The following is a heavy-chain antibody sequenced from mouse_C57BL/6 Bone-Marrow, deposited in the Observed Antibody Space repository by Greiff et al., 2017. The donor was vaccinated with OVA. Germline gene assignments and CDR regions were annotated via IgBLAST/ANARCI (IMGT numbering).Heavy chain of an antibody. J-gene: IGHJ3*01. CDR3: ARAIPVLHYYGSSQRFAY. V-gene: IGHV1-64*01. CDR2: IHPNSGST. CDR1: GYTFTRYW. Sequence: QVQLQQPGAELVKPGASVKLSCKASGYTFTRYWMHWVKQRPGQGLEWIGMIHPNSGSTNYNEKFKSKATLTVDKSSSTAYMQLSSLTSEDSAVYYFARAIPVLHYYGSSQRFAYWGQGTLVTVSA. D-gene: IGHD1-1*01.